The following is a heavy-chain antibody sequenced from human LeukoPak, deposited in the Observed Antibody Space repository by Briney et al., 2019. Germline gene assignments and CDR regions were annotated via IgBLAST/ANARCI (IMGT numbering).Heavy chain of an antibody. V-gene: IGHV4-34*01. CDR1: GGSFSGYH. Sequence: SETLSLTCVVYGGSFSGYHWSWIRESPGMGLEWIGEINHRGSTNYNPSLKRRVTMSLDTSKNQFSLKLSSVTAADTAVYYCAKSLYGSGSYYNWFDPWGQGTLVTVSS. CDR2: INHRGST. CDR3: AKSLYGSGSYYNWFDP. J-gene: IGHJ5*02. D-gene: IGHD3-10*01.